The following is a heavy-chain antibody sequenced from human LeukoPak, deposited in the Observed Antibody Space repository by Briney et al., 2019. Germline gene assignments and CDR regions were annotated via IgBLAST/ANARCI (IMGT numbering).Heavy chain of an antibody. J-gene: IGHJ4*02. Sequence: PGGSLRLSCAASGFTFSSYGMHWVRQAPGKGLEWVAFIRYDGSNKYYADSVKGRFTISRDNSKNTLYLQMNGLRAEDTAVYYCAKAYNYYDSSGSDYWGQGTLVTVSS. CDR1: GFTFSSYG. V-gene: IGHV3-30*02. D-gene: IGHD3-22*01. CDR2: IRYDGSNK. CDR3: AKAYNYYDSSGSDY.